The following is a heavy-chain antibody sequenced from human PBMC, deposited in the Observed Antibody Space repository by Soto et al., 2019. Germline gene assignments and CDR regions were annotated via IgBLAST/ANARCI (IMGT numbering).Heavy chain of an antibody. J-gene: IGHJ5*02. Sequence: QVQLVQSGAEVKQPGSSVKVSCQASGVTFSSFAISWVRQAPGQGLEWMGGIIPIFRTPNYAQNFQGRVTTTADESTRSVLMELSRLRSGDTAVYYCARSTGSGFRPGTHRFNWFDPWGQGTLVTVSS. V-gene: IGHV1-69*01. D-gene: IGHD5-12*01. CDR2: IIPIFRTP. CDR1: GVTFSSFA. CDR3: ARSTGSGFRPGTHRFNWFDP.